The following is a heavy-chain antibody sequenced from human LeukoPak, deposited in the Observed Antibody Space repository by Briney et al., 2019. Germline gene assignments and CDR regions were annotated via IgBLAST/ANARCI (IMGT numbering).Heavy chain of an antibody. CDR2: IYYSGST. J-gene: IGHJ4*02. CDR1: GGSISSYY. Sequence: SETLSLTCTVSGGSISSYYWSWIRQPPGKGLEWIGYIYYSGSTNYNPSLKSRVTISVDTSKNQFSLKLSSVTAADTAVYYCARGGLTARPGVVFDYWAREPWSPSPQ. D-gene: IGHD6-6*01. CDR3: ARGGLTARPGVVFDY. V-gene: IGHV4-59*01.